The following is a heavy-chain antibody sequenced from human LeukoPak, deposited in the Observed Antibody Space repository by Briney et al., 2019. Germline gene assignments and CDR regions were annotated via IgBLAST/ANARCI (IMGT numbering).Heavy chain of an antibody. D-gene: IGHD5-24*01. CDR3: ARVSGMATVRNFDY. CDR2: IYYSGST. Sequence: SETLSLTCAVYGGSFSGYYWSWIRQPPGKGLEWIGSIYYSGSTFYNPSLKSRVTISIDTSNNHFSLKLTSVTAADTAVYYCARVSGMATVRNFDYWGQGALVTVSS. CDR1: GGSFSGYY. V-gene: IGHV4-34*01. J-gene: IGHJ4*02.